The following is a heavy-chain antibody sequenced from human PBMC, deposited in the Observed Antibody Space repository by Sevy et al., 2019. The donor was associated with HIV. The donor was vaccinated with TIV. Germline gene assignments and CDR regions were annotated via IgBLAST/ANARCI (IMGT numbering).Heavy chain of an antibody. J-gene: IGHJ4*02. V-gene: IGHV3-11*04. CDR2: ISSSGSTI. Sequence: GGSLRLSCAASGFTFSDYYMSWIRQAPGKGLEWVSYISSSGSTIYYADSVKGRFTISRDNAKNSLYLQMNSLRAEDTAVYYCAREYSSGWYESEFGYWGQGTLVTVSS. D-gene: IGHD6-19*01. CDR1: GFTFSDYY. CDR3: AREYSSGWYESEFGY.